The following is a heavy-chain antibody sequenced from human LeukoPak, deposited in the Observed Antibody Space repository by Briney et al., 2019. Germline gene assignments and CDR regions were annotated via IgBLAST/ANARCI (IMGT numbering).Heavy chain of an antibody. CDR1: GYRFTSHW. V-gene: IGHV5-51*01. CDR2: IYPTHSDT. J-gene: IGHJ3*02. D-gene: IGHD1-1*01. Sequence: GEPLKISSKASGYRFTSHWIGWVRPMPGKGLELMGIIYPTHSDTRYGPSYEGQVTISVDKSISTAYLQWSSLKASDTAMYYCASPGQTNAFYIWGRGTMVTVSS. CDR3: ASPGQTNAFYI.